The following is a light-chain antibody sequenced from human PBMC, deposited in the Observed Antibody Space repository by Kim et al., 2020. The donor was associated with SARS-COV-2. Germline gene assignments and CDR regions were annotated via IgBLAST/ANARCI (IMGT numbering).Light chain of an antibody. CDR1: SNNVGNQG. J-gene: IGLJ3*02. Sequence: QARLTQPPSVSKGLRQTATLTCTGNSNNVGNQGAAWLQQHQGHPPKLLSYRNNNRPSGISERLSASRSGNTASLTITGLQPEDEADYYCSAWDSSLTAWLFGAGTQLTVL. CDR2: RNN. V-gene: IGLV10-54*01. CDR3: SAWDSSLTAWL.